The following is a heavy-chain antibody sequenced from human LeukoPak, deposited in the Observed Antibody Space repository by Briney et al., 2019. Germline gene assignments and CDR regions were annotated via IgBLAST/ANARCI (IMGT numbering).Heavy chain of an antibody. D-gene: IGHD3-9*01. J-gene: IGHJ4*02. Sequence: GGSLRLSCAASGFTFSSFEMNWVRQAPGKGLEWVSYISISGSTIYYADSVKGRFTFSRDNAKNSLYLQMNSLRAEDTAVYYCARSGWYYDILTGFDYWGQGTLVTVSS. CDR1: GFTFSSFE. CDR3: ARSGWYYDILTGFDY. CDR2: ISISGSTI. V-gene: IGHV3-48*03.